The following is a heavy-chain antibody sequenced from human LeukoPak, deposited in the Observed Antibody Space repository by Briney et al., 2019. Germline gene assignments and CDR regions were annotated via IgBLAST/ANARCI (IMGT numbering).Heavy chain of an antibody. CDR3: AKVRASYSSSWYYFDY. Sequence: TGGSLRLSCAASGLTFSSYAMGWVRQAPGQGLEWVSAVSGSGGSTYYADSVKGRFTISRDNSTNTLYLQMNSLRAEDTAVYYCAKVRASYSSSWYYFDYWGQGTLVTVSS. J-gene: IGHJ4*02. CDR1: GLTFSSYA. CDR2: VSGSGGST. V-gene: IGHV3-23*01. D-gene: IGHD6-13*01.